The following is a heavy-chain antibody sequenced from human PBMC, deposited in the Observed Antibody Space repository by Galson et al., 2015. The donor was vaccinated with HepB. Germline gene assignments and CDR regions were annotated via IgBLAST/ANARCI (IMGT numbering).Heavy chain of an antibody. D-gene: IGHD3-10*01. CDR3: ARVGGDSVVSNWFDP. Sequence: SVKVSCKASGYTFTSDGITWVRQAPGQGLEWMGWISVHSGYTNYAQKFQGRVTLTTDTSTSTAYMEVTNLRFDDTAVYFCARVGGDSVVSNWFDPWGQGTLVTV. J-gene: IGHJ5*02. CDR1: GYTFTSDG. CDR2: ISVHSGYT. V-gene: IGHV1-18*04.